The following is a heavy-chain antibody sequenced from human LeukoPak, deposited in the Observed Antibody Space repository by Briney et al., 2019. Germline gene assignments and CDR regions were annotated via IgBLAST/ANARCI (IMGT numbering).Heavy chain of an antibody. CDR1: GGSISSGSYY. Sequence: PSETLSLTCTVSGGSISSGSYYWGWIRQPPGKGLEWIGSIYYSGSTYYNPSLKSRVTISVDTSKNQFSLKLSSVTAADTAVYYCARHSGHSSTNDAFDIWGQGTMVIVSS. V-gene: IGHV4-39*07. CDR2: IYYSGST. CDR3: ARHSGHSSTNDAFDI. D-gene: IGHD6-13*01. J-gene: IGHJ3*02.